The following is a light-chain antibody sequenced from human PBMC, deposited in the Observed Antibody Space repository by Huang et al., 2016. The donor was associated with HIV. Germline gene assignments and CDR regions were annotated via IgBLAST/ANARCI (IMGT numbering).Light chain of an antibody. Sequence: DIQMTQSPSSLSASVGDRVTITCQARQDISNYLNWYQQKPGKAPKLRIYDASNLETGVSSRVSGSGSGTDCTFTISSLQPEDIATYYCQQYDNLPRFTFGPGTKVDIK. V-gene: IGKV1-33*01. CDR1: QDISNY. CDR2: DAS. CDR3: QQYDNLPRFT. J-gene: IGKJ3*01.